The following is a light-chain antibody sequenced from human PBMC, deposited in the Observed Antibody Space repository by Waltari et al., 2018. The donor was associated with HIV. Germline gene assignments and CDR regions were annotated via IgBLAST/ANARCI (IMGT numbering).Light chain of an antibody. CDR3: AAWDDSLNGLWV. Sequence: QSALIQLASFYGSPGESIILSCTGDSNNIGGYNLVSWYQQHPGRAPKLIIYGVNTRPSDVSSRFSGSKSGTSASLAISGLQSEDEADYFCAAWDDSLNGLWVFGGGTKLTVL. CDR2: GVN. V-gene: IGLV2-14*02. CDR1: SNNIGGYNL. J-gene: IGLJ3*02.